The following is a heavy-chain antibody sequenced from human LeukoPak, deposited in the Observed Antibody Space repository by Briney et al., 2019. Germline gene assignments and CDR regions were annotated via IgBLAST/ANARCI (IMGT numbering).Heavy chain of an antibody. CDR2: MSRSSNYI. D-gene: IGHD6-13*01. V-gene: IGHV3-21*01. CDR3: ARILFGYSRSWWIMDV. J-gene: IGHJ6*03. Sequence: GGSLRLSCAASGFTFSSYSMNWVRQAPGTGLEWVSSMSRSSNYIYYADSVKGRFTISRDNAKNSLYLQMNSLRAEDTAVYYCARILFGYSRSWWIMDVWGKGTTVTISS. CDR1: GFTFSSYS.